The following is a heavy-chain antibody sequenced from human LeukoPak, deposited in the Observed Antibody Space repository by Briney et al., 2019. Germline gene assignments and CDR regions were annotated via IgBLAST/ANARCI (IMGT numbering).Heavy chain of an antibody. D-gene: IGHD6-19*01. V-gene: IGHV3-15*01. CDR3: TTSDSSGWSFDY. Sequence: GGSLRLSCAASGFSFSNAWMSWVRQAPGKGLEWVGRIKSKTDGGTTSYAAPVKGRFTISRDDSKNTLYLQMNSLKTEDTGVYYCTTSDSSGWSFDYWGQGTLVTVSS. CDR2: IKSKTDGGTT. CDR1: GFSFSNAW. J-gene: IGHJ4*02.